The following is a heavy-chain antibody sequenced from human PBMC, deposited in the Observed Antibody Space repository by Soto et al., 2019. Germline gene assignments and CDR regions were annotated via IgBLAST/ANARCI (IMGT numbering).Heavy chain of an antibody. CDR2: IIPIFGTA. V-gene: IGHV1-69*13. Sequence: SVKVSCKASGGTFSSYAISWVRQAPGQGLEWMGGIIPIFGTANYAQKFQGRVTITAGESTSTAYMELSSLRSEDTAVYYCARDPPYYYDSSGTFDIWGQGTMVTVSS. CDR1: GGTFSSYA. D-gene: IGHD3-22*01. CDR3: ARDPPYYYDSSGTFDI. J-gene: IGHJ3*02.